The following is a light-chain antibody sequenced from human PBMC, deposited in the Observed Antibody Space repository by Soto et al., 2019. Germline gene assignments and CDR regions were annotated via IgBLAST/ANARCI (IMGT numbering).Light chain of an antibody. J-gene: IGLJ1*01. CDR1: SSDVGGYNY. V-gene: IGLV2-11*01. CDR2: DVS. Sequence: ALTQPRSVSGSPGQSVTISCTGTSSDVGGYNYVSWYQQHPGKAPKLMIYDVSKRPSGVPDRFSGSKSGNTASLTISGLQAEDEADYYCCSYAGSCTPYVFGTGTQV. CDR3: CSYAGSCTPYV.